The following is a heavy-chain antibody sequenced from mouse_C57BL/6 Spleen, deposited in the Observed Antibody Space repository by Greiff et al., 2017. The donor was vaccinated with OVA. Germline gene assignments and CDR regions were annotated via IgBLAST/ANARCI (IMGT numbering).Heavy chain of an antibody. J-gene: IGHJ4*01. V-gene: IGHV5-6*01. CDR3: ARKDEGRGAMDY. Sequence: EVMLVESGGDLVKPGGSLKLSCAASGFTFSSYGMSWVRQTPDKRLEWVATISSGGSYTYYPDSVKGRFTISRDNAKNTLYLQMSSLKSEDTAMYYCARKDEGRGAMDYRGQGTSDTVSS. CDR2: ISSGGSYT. CDR1: GFTFSSYG.